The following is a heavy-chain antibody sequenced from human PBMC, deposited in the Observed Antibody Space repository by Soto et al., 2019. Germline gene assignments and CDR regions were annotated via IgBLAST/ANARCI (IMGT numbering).Heavy chain of an antibody. CDR2: IIPSFGTA. D-gene: IGHD3-22*01. J-gene: IGHJ6*02. CDR1: GGPFRSFA. Sequence: QVQLVQSGAEVKKPGSSVKVSCRASGGPFRSFAFAWVRKALEQGLEGRGGIIPSFGTANYEQKFQGRVTITADESTTTAYMELSSLRSEDTAVYYCARDLKRYYDSSGYGYYYYGMDVWGQGTTVTVSS. V-gene: IGHV1-69*01. CDR3: ARDLKRYYDSSGYGYYYYGMDV.